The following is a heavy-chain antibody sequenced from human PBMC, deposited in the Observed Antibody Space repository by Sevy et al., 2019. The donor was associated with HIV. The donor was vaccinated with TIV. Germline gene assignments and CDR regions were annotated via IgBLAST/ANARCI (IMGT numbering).Heavy chain of an antibody. CDR1: GFNLRNYG. Sequence: GGSLRLSCAASGFNLRNYGMHWVRQAPGKGLEWVAVIWYDGSNKYYGDSVKGRFTISRDNSKNTLFLQMDSLRGEDTAVYYCARDPRMYGDYLLAYFDYWGQGTLVTVSS. CDR2: IWYDGSNK. J-gene: IGHJ4*02. V-gene: IGHV3-33*01. CDR3: ARDPRMYGDYLLAYFDY. D-gene: IGHD2-8*01.